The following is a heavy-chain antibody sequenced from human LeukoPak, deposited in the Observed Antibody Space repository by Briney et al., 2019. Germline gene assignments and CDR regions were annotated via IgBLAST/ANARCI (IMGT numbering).Heavy chain of an antibody. J-gene: IGHJ4*02. D-gene: IGHD2-8*02. Sequence: PGGSLRLSCAASGFSFSDYYMDWVRQVPGKGLEWIGRSRSKGHRYSTEYAASVRGRFTVSRDESKDLLFLQMTSLKSEDTAVYYCARESYCSGGVCPAPFDSWGQGSLVTVSS. CDR3: ARESYCSGGVCPAPFDS. V-gene: IGHV3-72*01. CDR2: SRSKGHRYST. CDR1: GFSFSDYY.